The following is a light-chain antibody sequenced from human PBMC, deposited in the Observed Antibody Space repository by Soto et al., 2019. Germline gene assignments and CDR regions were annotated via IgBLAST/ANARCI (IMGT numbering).Light chain of an antibody. CDR2: DVS. J-gene: IGLJ2*01. V-gene: IGLV2-14*03. CDR3: GSYTSSDTMI. Sequence: QSALTQLASVSGSPGQSITISCTGTSSDIGRYNYVSWYQHSPGKAPKLIIYDVSDRPSGVSNRFSGSKSGTTASLTISGLQAEDEADYYCGSYTSSDTMIFGGGTKLTVL. CDR1: SSDIGRYNY.